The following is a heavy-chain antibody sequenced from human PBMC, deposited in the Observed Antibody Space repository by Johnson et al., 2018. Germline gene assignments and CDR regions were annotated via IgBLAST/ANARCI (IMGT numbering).Heavy chain of an antibody. Sequence: VQLVQSGGGLVQPGRSLRLSCAASGFTFDDHAMHWVRQAPGKGLEWVSGISWNSSTIGYADSVKGRFTISRDNAQKSLHLQMNSLRAEDTALYYCARGYCGGDCYTDYYYGMDVWGQGTTVTVSS. D-gene: IGHD2-21*02. CDR1: GFTFDDHA. J-gene: IGHJ6*02. CDR3: ARGYCGGDCYTDYYYGMDV. V-gene: IGHV3-9*01. CDR2: ISWNSSTI.